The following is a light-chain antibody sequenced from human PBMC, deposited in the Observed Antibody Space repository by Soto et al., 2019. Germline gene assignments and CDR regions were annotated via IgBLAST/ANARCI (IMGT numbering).Light chain of an antibody. J-gene: IGKJ1*01. V-gene: IGKV1-5*03. CDR2: KAS. Sequence: DIQMTQSPSTLSASVGDRVTITCRASQSISSWLAWYQQKPGKAPKLLIYKASSLESGVPSRFSSSGSGTEFTLPISSLQPDDFATYYCQQYNSYPWTFGQGTKVEIK. CDR1: QSISSW. CDR3: QQYNSYPWT.